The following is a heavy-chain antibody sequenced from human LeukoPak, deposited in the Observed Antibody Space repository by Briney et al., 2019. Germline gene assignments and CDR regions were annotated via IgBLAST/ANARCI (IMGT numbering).Heavy chain of an antibody. CDR1: GFTFSSYA. V-gene: IGHV3-30-3*01. J-gene: IGHJ6*03. CDR2: ISYDGSNK. D-gene: IGHD4-23*01. CDR3: ARGYGGPGRGYYYYYMDV. Sequence: PGGSVRLSCAASGFTFSSYAMHWVRQAPGKGLEWVAVISYDGSNKYYADSVKGRFTISRDNSKNTLYLQMNSLRAEDTAVYYSARGYGGPGRGYYYYYMDVWGKGTTVTVSS.